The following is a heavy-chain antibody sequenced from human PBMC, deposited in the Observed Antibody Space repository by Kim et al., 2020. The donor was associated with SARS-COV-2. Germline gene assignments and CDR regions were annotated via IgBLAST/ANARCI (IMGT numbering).Heavy chain of an antibody. V-gene: IGHV3-72*01. D-gene: IGHD2-15*01. J-gene: IGHJ4*02. Sequence: GGSLRLSCAVSGFTFSDYYMDWVRQAPGKGLEWVGRTRNKANSYTTEYTASVKGRFTISRDDSKNSLDLQMNSLQIEDTAVYYCARVGRDFSFDYWGQGTLFTVSA. CDR2: TRNKANSYTT. CDR3: ARVGRDFSFDY. CDR1: GFTFSDYY.